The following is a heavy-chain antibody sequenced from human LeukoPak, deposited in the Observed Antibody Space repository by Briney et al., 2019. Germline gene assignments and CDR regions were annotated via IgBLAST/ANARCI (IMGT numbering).Heavy chain of an antibody. CDR1: GGSISSYY. Sequence: PSETLSLTCTVSGGSISSYYWSWIRQPPGKGLEWIGYIYYSGSTNYNPSLKSRVTISVDTSKNQFSLKLSSVTAADTAVYYCVRASRITIFGVATNYMDVWGKGTTVTVSS. CDR2: IYYSGST. CDR3: VRASRITIFGVATNYMDV. J-gene: IGHJ6*03. D-gene: IGHD3-3*01. V-gene: IGHV4-59*01.